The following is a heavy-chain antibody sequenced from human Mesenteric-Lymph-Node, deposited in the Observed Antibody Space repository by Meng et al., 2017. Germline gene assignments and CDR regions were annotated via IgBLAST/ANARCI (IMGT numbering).Heavy chain of an antibody. CDR1: GYTFNSYY. Sequence: ASVKVSCKASGYTFNSYYMHWVRQAPGQGLEWMGIFNPSGGTTSYAQRFRGRVTMSTDTSTSTVYMELSSLTSDDTAVYYCARGAEAQFRLLDWSDFDYWGQGTLVTVSS. D-gene: IGHD3-9*01. J-gene: IGHJ4*02. V-gene: IGHV1-46*02. CDR3: ARGAEAQFRLLDWSDFDY. CDR2: FNPSGGTT.